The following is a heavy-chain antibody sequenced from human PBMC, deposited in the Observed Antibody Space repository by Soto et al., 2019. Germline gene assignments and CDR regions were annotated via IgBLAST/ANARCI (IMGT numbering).Heavy chain of an antibody. CDR3: ARDPPTVPAAFSS. CDR1: GFTVSSNY. D-gene: IGHD2-2*01. J-gene: IGHJ5*02. CDR2: IYSGGST. V-gene: IGHV3-66*01. Sequence: EVQLVESGGGLVQPGGSLRLSCAASGFTVSSNYMSWVRQAPGKGLEWVSVIYSGGSTYYADSVKGRFTISRDNSKNTLYLHMNSLRAEDTAVYYCARDPPTVPAAFSSWGQGTLVTVSS.